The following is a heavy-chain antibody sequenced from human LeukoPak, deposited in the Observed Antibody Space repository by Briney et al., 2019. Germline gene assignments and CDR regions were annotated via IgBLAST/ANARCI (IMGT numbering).Heavy chain of an antibody. CDR2: FSGGGGGT. V-gene: IGHV3-23*01. Sequence: GGSLSLSCEASGFTFNSIARNWVRRSPGRGREWSFAFSGGGGGTYYAASVKGRFTISRDNSKNTLYLQMNSLRAEDTAVYYCARDRIVGATTGYYYYGMDVWGQGTTVTVSS. J-gene: IGHJ6*02. CDR1: GFTFNSIA. D-gene: IGHD1-26*01. CDR3: ARDRIVGATTGYYYYGMDV.